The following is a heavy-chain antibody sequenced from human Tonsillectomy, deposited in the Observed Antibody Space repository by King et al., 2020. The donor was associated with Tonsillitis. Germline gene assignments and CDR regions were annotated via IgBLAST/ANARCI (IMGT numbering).Heavy chain of an antibody. Sequence: VQLVESGGGVVQPGGSLRLSCAASGFTFSSYGMHWVRQAPGKGLEWVAFIRYDGSNKYYADSVKGRFTISRDNSKNTLYLQMNSLIAKDTAVYYCAKRGPGYYDNAPESWGQGTLVTVSS. J-gene: IGHJ5*02. D-gene: IGHD3-22*01. V-gene: IGHV3-30*02. CDR3: AKRGPGYYDNAPES. CDR2: IRYDGSNK. CDR1: GFTFSSYG.